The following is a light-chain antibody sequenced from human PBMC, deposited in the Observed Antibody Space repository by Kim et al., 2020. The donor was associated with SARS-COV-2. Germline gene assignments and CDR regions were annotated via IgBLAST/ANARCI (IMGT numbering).Light chain of an antibody. Sequence: TLSASVGDTVTITCRASQSITSGLAWYQQKPGKAPKLLIYAVSNLDSGVPSRFIGSGSGTQFTLTISSLQPDDFATYYCQQHNGYFGGGTKVDIK. CDR3: QQHNGY. V-gene: IGKV1-5*01. CDR2: AVS. J-gene: IGKJ4*01. CDR1: QSITSG.